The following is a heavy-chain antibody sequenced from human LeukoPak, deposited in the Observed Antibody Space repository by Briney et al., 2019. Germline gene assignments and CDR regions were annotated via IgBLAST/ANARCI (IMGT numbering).Heavy chain of an antibody. CDR1: GFTFSSYG. D-gene: IGHD3-10*01. CDR3: ARDPGLYYYGSGALLDY. J-gene: IGHJ4*02. V-gene: IGHV3-33*01. Sequence: GRSLRLSCAASGFTFSSYGMHWVRQAPGKGLEWVAVIWYDGSNKYYADSVKGRFTISRDNSKNTLYLQMNSLRAEDTAVYYCARDPGLYYYGSGALLDYWGQGTLVTVSS. CDR2: IWYDGSNK.